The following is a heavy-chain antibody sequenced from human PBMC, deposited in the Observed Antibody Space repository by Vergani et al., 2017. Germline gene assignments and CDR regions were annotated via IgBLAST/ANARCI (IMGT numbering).Heavy chain of an antibody. Sequence: EVQLVQSGAEVKKPGESLKISCKGSGYRFTNQWIGWVRQMPGKGLEWMGLIYPDDSDTRYSPSFEGQVTISADKSISTAYLQWSSLKASDTAMYYCARHSGVGATIDDYWGQGTLVTVSS. CDR3: ARHSGVGATIDDY. CDR2: IYPDDSDT. J-gene: IGHJ4*02. CDR1: GYRFTNQW. D-gene: IGHD1-26*01. V-gene: IGHV5-51*01.